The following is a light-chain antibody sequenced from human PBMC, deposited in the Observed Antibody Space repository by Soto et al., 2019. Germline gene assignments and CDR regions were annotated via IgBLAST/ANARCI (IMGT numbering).Light chain of an antibody. CDR3: QQYGSSPPIT. CDR2: GAS. CDR1: QSVTGSY. J-gene: IGKJ5*01. V-gene: IGKV3-20*01. Sequence: EIVLTQSPGTLSLSPGERATLSCRASQSVTGSYLAWYQQKPGQAPRLLIYGASSRATGIPDRFSGSGSGTDFTLTISRLAPEDFAVYYCQQYGSSPPITFGQGTRLEIK.